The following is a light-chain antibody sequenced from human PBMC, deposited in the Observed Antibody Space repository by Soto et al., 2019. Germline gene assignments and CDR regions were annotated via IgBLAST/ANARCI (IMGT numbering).Light chain of an antibody. J-gene: IGKJ4*01. Sequence: VLTQAPGTLSLSPGARATLSCRASQSVRNNCLAWYQQKPGQAPRLLIYDASSRATGIPDRCSGGGSGTDFTLTISRPEPEDFAVDRCQQLSSYPLTFGRGTKADIK. CDR3: QQLSSYPLT. V-gene: IGKV3-20*01. CDR1: QSVRNNC. CDR2: DAS.